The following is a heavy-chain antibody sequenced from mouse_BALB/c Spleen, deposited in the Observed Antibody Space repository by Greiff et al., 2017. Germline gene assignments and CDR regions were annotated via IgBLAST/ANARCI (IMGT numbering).Heavy chain of an antibody. CDR3: APMIRGAMDY. J-gene: IGHJ4*01. Sequence: EVQLQQSGAELVKPGASVKMSCTASGFNITDTYMHWVKQRPEQGLEWIGRIDPANGNTKYDPKFQGKATITADTSSNTAYLQLSSLTSEDTAVYYWAPMIRGAMDYWGQGTSVTVSS. V-gene: IGHV14-3*02. CDR2: IDPANGNT. CDR1: GFNITDTY. D-gene: IGHD2-4*01.